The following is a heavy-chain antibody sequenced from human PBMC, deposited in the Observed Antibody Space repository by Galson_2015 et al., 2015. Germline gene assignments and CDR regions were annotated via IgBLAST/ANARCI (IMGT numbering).Heavy chain of an antibody. V-gene: IGHV3-48*02. D-gene: IGHD6-13*01. J-gene: IGHJ4*02. CDR3: ARAYTSSWYPGPCDY. Sequence: SLRLSCAASGFTFSSFSMTWVRQAPGKGLEWVSYISSSTKSMYYADSVKGRFTISRDNGKNSLSLQMSSLRDEDTAVYYCARAYTSSWYPGPCDYWGQGTLVTVSS. CDR2: ISSSTKSM. CDR1: GFTFSSFS.